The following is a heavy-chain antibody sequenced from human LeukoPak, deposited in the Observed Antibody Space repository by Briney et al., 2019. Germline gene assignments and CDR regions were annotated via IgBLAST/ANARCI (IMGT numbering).Heavy chain of an antibody. CDR2: IIPIFGTA. D-gene: IGHD6-6*01. CDR3: ARTTLSIAARRYYYYYYMDV. V-gene: IGHV1-69*05. Sequence: SVKVSCNASGGTFSSYAISWVRQAPGQGLEGMGGIIPIFGTANYAQKFQGRVTITTDESTSTAYMELSSLRSEDTAVYYCARTTLSIAARRYYYYYYMDVWGKGTTVTVSS. CDR1: GGTFSSYA. J-gene: IGHJ6*03.